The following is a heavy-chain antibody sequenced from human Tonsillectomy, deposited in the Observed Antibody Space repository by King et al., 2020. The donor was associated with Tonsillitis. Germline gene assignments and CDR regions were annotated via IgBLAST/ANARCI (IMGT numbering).Heavy chain of an antibody. V-gene: IGHV3-21*01. D-gene: IGHD6-6*01. J-gene: IGHJ4*02. CDR2: ISSSSSYI. CDR1: GFTFSDYS. CDR3: ARDHRFGSSPYYCDY. Sequence: VQLVESGGGLVKPGGSLRLSCAASGFTFSDYSMIWVRQAPGKGLEWVAFISSSSSYIYYADSVKGRFTISRDNAKNSLYLQMNSLRAEDTAVYYCARDHRFGSSPYYCDYWGQGTLLTVSS.